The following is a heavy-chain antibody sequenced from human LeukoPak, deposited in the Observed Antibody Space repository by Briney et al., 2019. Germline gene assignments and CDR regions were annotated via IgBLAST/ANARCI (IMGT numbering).Heavy chain of an antibody. V-gene: IGHV1-46*01. Sequence: VASVKVSCKASGYTFTSYYMYWVRQAPGQGLEWMGMINPSGGGTGYAQKFQGRVTMTRDTSTRTVYMEVSSLKPEDTAVYYCARQGAYSSAIGMGYWGQGTLVTVSS. D-gene: IGHD6-19*01. CDR1: GYTFTSYY. CDR2: INPSGGGT. CDR3: ARQGAYSSAIGMGY. J-gene: IGHJ4*02.